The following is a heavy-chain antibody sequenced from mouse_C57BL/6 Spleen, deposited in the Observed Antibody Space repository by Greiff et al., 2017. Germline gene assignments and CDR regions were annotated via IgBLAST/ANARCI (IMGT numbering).Heavy chain of an antibody. J-gene: IGHJ4*01. CDR1: GYTFTSYW. CDR3: ARGTGYYAMDD. V-gene: IGHV1-64*01. Sequence: QVQLQQPGAELVKPGASVKLSCKASGYTFTSYWMHWVKQRPGQGLEWIGMIHPNSGSTNYNEKFKSKATLTVDKSSSTAYMQLSSLASEDSAVYYCARGTGYYAMDDWGQGTSVTVSS. CDR2: IHPNSGST. D-gene: IGHD3-3*01.